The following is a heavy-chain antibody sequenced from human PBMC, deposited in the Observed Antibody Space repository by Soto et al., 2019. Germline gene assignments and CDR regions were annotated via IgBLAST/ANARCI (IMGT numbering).Heavy chain of an antibody. J-gene: IGHJ4*02. Sequence: SETLSLTCTVSGGSISSYYWSWIRQPAGKGLEWIGRIYTSGSTNYNPPLKSRVTMSVDTSKNQFSLKLSSVTAADTAVYYCARESGYYDSSGYYHFFFDYWGQGTLVTVSS. CDR2: IYTSGST. D-gene: IGHD3-22*01. CDR3: ARESGYYDSSGYYHFFFDY. V-gene: IGHV4-4*07. CDR1: GGSISSYY.